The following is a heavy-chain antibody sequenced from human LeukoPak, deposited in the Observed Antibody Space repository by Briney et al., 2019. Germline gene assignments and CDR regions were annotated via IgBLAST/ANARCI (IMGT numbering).Heavy chain of an antibody. V-gene: IGHV4-31*03. Sequence: SETLSLTCTVSGGSISSGGCYWSWIRQHPGKGLEWIGYIYYSGSTYSNPSLKSRVTISVGTSKNQFSLNLSSVTAADTAVYYCARYCSSTNCYKGGFDPWGQGTLVTVSS. D-gene: IGHD2-2*02. CDR1: GGSISSGGCY. J-gene: IGHJ5*02. CDR3: ARYCSSTNCYKGGFDP. CDR2: IYYSGST.